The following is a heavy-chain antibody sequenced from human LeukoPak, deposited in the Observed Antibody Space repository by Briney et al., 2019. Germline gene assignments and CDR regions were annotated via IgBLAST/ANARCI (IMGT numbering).Heavy chain of an antibody. D-gene: IGHD4-11*01. Sequence: GASVKVSCKASGGTFSSYAISWVRQAPGQGLEWMAWINTYNGNTQYAQNFQGRVTMTTDISTSTAYMELRSLTSDDTAVYYCARGISETTVIPIDYWGPGTLVTVSS. CDR2: INTYNGNT. V-gene: IGHV1-18*01. CDR1: GGTFSSYA. CDR3: ARGISETTVIPIDY. J-gene: IGHJ4*02.